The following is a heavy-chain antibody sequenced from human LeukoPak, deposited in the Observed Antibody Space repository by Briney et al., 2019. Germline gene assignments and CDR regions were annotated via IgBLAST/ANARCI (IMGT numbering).Heavy chain of an antibody. J-gene: IGHJ4*02. V-gene: IGHV4-30-4*01. D-gene: IGHD1-26*01. CDR1: GCSISNGDYY. CDR3: ARAGYSRGVGATTLDY. CDR2: IYYSGST. Sequence: PSETLSLTCTVSGCSISNGDYYWSWIRQPPGKSLEWIGYIYYSGSTYYNPSLKSRVTISVDTSKNQFSLKLSSVTAADTAVYYCARAGYSRGVGATTLDYWGQGTLVTVSS.